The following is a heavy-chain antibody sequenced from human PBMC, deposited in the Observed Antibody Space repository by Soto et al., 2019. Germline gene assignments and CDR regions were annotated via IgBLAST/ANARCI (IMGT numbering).Heavy chain of an antibody. V-gene: IGHV3-30*18. J-gene: IGHJ3*02. CDR3: AKMQAYYYDSSGYPLTDAFDI. Sequence: QVQLVESGGGVVQPGRSLRLSCAASGFTFSSYGMHWVRQAPGKGLEWVAVISYDGSNKYYADSVKGRFTISRDNSKNTLYPQMNSLRAEDTSVYYCAKMQAYYYDSSGYPLTDAFDIWGQGTMVTVSS. D-gene: IGHD3-22*01. CDR1: GFTFSSYG. CDR2: ISYDGSNK.